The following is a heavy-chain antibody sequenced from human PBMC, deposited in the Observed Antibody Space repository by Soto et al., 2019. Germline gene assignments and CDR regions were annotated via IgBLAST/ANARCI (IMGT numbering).Heavy chain of an antibody. D-gene: IGHD3-16*01. J-gene: IGHJ4*02. V-gene: IGHV3-23*01. CDR2: ISGSGGST. Sequence: GGSLRLSCAASGFTFSSYAMSWVRQAPGKGLEWVSAISGSGGSTYYADSVKGRFTISRDNSKNTLYLQMNSLRAEDTAVYYCAKERTYYDYVWGSSPFDYWGQGTLVTVSS. CDR3: AKERTYYDYVWGSSPFDY. CDR1: GFTFSSYA.